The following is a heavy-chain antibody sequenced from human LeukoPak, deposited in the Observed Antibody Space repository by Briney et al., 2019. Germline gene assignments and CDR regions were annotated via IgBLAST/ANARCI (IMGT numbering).Heavy chain of an antibody. D-gene: IGHD5-18*01. J-gene: IGHJ4*02. V-gene: IGHV3-30*01. Sequence: GESLRLSCAASGFTFSSYAMHWVRQAPGKGLEWVAVISYDGSNKYYADSVKGRFTISRDNSKNTLYLQMNSLRAEDTAVYYCARARDTAMVYFDYWGQGTLVTVSS. CDR1: GFTFSSYA. CDR2: ISYDGSNK. CDR3: ARARDTAMVYFDY.